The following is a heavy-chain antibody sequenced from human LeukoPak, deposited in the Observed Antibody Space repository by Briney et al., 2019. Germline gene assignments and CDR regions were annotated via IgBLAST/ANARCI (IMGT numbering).Heavy chain of an antibody. D-gene: IGHD3-10*01. CDR1: GYSFTAFY. Sequence: ASVKVSCKASGYSFTAFYIHWVRQAPGQGLEWMGWIHPRSGDTRYAQKFQGRVTMARDTSISAVYMDLSSLGSDDTAVYYCARDGEYGTGSYYRGSFDYWGQGILVTVSS. CDR2: IHPRSGDT. V-gene: IGHV1-2*02. CDR3: ARDGEYGTGSYYRGSFDY. J-gene: IGHJ4*02.